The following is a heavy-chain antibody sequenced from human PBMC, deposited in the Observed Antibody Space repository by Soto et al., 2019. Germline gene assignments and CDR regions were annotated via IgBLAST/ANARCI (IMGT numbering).Heavy chain of an antibody. D-gene: IGHD6-13*01. CDR2: ISWNSGSI. CDR1: GFTFDDYA. CDR3: AKDIAAAAYYYYGMDV. Sequence: GGSLRLSCAASGFTFDDYAMHWVRQAPGKGLEWVSGISWNSGSIGYADSVKGRFTISRDNAKNSLYLQMNSLRAEDTALYYCAKDIAAAAYYYYGMDVWGQGTTVTVSS. V-gene: IGHV3-9*01. J-gene: IGHJ6*02.